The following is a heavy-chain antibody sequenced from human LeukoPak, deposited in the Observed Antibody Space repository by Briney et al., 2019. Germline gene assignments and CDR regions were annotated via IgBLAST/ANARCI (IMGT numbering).Heavy chain of an antibody. V-gene: IGHV4-38-2*02. D-gene: IGHD2-15*01. J-gene: IGHJ5*02. CDR2: IYYGGST. CDR1: GYSISSSYY. Sequence: PSETLSLTCTVSGYSISSSYYWDWIRQPPGKGLEWIGSIYYGGSTYYNPSLKSRVIISVDTSKNQFSLKLNSVTAADTAVYYCARVDGSCSGGSCPSGNWFDPWGQGTLVTVSS. CDR3: ARVDGSCSGGSCPSGNWFDP.